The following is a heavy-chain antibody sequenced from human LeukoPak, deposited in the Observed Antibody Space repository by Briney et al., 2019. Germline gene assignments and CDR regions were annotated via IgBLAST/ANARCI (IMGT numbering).Heavy chain of an antibody. V-gene: IGHV3-48*03. J-gene: IGHJ4*02. CDR1: GFIFSNYE. D-gene: IGHD3-3*02. CDR3: AKDVPVGSFSDY. CDR2: ISSSGSTV. Sequence: GGSLRLSCAASGFIFSNYEMNWVRQAPGKGLEWVSYISSSGSTVYYADSVKGRFTISRDNSKNTLYLQMNSLRAEDTAVYYCAKDVPVGSFSDYWGQGTLVTVSS.